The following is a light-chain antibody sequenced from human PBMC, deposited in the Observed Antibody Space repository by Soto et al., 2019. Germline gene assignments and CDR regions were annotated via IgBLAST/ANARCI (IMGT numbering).Light chain of an antibody. Sequence: VLTQSPGTLSLSPGDRATLSCRAHQNLIGTYLSWYQQRPGQAPRLLIFVVSHRATGIPDRFSGSGSGTDFTLTISRREPGDFAVYFCQHHFGSPFGQGTRV. V-gene: IGKV3-20*01. CDR1: QNLIGTY. CDR3: QHHFGSP. J-gene: IGKJ2*01. CDR2: VVS.